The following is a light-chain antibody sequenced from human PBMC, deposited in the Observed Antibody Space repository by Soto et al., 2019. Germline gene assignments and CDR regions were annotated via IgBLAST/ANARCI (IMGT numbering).Light chain of an antibody. CDR2: GAS. V-gene: IGKV3-20*01. Sequence: EIVLTQSPGTLSLSPGERATLSFRASQSVSSSYLAWYQQKPGQAPRLLIYGASSSATGIPDRFSGSGSGTDFTLTISRLEPEDFEVYYCQQYGSSPTCGQGTKVDIK. CDR3: QQYGSSPT. J-gene: IGKJ1*01. CDR1: QSVSSSY.